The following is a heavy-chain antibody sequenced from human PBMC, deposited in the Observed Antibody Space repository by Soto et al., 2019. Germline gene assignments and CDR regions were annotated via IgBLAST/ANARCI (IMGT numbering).Heavy chain of an antibody. J-gene: IGHJ6*02. V-gene: IGHV3-30*18. CDR1: GFTFSSYG. CDR3: AKAKYSSRWYSYGMDV. CDR2: ISHDGSNK. Sequence: QVQLVESGGGVVQPGRSLRLSCAASGFTFSSYGMHWVRQAPGKGLEWVAVISHDGSNKYYADSVKGRCTISRDNSKNTLYMQMNSLRAEDPAVYYCAKAKYSSRWYSYGMDVWGQGTTVTVSS. D-gene: IGHD6-13*01.